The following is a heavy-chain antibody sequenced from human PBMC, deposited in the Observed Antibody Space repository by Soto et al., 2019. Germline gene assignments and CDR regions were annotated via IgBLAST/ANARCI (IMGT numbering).Heavy chain of an antibody. J-gene: IGHJ4*02. CDR1: GFTFSDYY. D-gene: IGHD3-22*01. Sequence: PGGSLRLSCAASGFTFSDYYMSWIRQAPGKGLEWVSYISSSGSTIYYADSVKGRFTISRDNAKNSLYLQMNSLRAEDTAVYYCARELVITLNTFDYWGQGTLVTVSS. CDR2: ISSSGSTI. CDR3: ARELVITLNTFDY. V-gene: IGHV3-11*01.